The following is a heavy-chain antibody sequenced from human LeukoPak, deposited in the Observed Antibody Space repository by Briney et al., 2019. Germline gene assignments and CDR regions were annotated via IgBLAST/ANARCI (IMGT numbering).Heavy chain of an antibody. CDR2: IDNDGHGI. J-gene: IGHJ6*03. Sequence: PGGSLRLSCVTSGFTFSGYWMHWVRQGPEKGLELVSRIDNDGHGIIYADSVKGRFTTSRDNVKNTLCLQMNSLRVEDTAVYYCAAGGGWDPSFGVVTHIDAWGKGTTVVVS. V-gene: IGHV3-74*01. CDR1: GFTFSGYW. CDR3: AAGGGWDPSFGVVTHIDA. D-gene: IGHD3-3*01.